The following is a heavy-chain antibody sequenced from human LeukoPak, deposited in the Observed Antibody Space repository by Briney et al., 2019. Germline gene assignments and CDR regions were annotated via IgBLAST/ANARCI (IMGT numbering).Heavy chain of an antibody. J-gene: IGHJ4*02. D-gene: IGHD6-19*01. CDR3: AKPAISSRGWYYDY. CDR1: GFTFSNYA. Sequence: GGSLRLSCAASGFTFSNYAMSWVRQAPGKGLEWVSAINNSGGSTYYADSVKGRFTISRDNSKNTLYLQMNSLRAEDTAVYYCAKPAISSRGWYYDYWGQGTLVTVSS. CDR2: INNSGGST. V-gene: IGHV3-23*01.